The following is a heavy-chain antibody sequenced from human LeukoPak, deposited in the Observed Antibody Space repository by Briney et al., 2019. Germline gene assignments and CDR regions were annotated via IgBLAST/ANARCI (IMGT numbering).Heavy chain of an antibody. V-gene: IGHV4-39*01. CDR1: GGSISSSSYY. D-gene: IGHD2-15*01. J-gene: IGHJ4*02. CDR3: ARHGSSWYLESFDY. CDR2: IYYSGST. Sequence: NPSETLSLTCIVSGGSISSSSYYWGWIRQPPGKGLEWIGSIYYSGSTYYSPSLRSRVTISVETSKNQFSLKLTSVTAADTAVYFCARHGSSWYLESFDYCGQGTLVTVSS.